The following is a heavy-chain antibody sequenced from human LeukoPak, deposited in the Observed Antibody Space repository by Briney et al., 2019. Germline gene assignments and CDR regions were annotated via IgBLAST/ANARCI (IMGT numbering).Heavy chain of an antibody. CDR1: GFTFSSYG. J-gene: IGHJ4*02. D-gene: IGHD3-22*01. V-gene: IGHV3-30*18. CDR3: AKGISSGYFDY. Sequence: PGRSLRLSCAASGFTFSSYGMHWVRQAPGKGLEWVAVISYDGSIEYYADSVKGRSSISGDNSKNTLYLQMNSLRAEDTALYYCAKGISSGYFDYWGQGTLVTVSS. CDR2: ISYDGSIE.